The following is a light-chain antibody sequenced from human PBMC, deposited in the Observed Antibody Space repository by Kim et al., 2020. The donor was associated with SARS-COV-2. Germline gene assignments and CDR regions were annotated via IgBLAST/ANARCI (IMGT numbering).Light chain of an antibody. CDR1: QSISSD. Sequence: SPGERATLSCRASQSISSDLAWYQQKPGQSPRLLISGAAGRASGIPPRFSATGSGTEFSLTISSLQPEDVAVYYCQQYHHWPPLTFGGGTKVEIK. CDR2: GAA. V-gene: IGKV3-15*01. J-gene: IGKJ4*01. CDR3: QQYHHWPPLT.